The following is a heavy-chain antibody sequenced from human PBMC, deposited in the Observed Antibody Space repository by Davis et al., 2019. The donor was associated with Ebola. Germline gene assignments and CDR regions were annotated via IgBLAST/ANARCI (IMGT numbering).Heavy chain of an antibody. CDR1: GFTFSSYA. Sequence: PGGSLRLSCAASGFTFSSYAMSWVRQAPGKGLEWVSAIRDSGGRIYYADSVKGRFTISRDNSKNTLYLQMNSLRAGDTAVYYCAKSHCSGGSCPYYFDFWGQGTQVTVSS. D-gene: IGHD2-15*01. V-gene: IGHV3-23*01. CDR3: AKSHCSGGSCPYYFDF. J-gene: IGHJ4*02. CDR2: IRDSGGRI.